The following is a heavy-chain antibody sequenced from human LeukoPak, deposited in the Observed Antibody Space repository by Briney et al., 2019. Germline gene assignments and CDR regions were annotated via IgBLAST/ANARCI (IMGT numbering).Heavy chain of an antibody. J-gene: IGHJ4*02. D-gene: IGHD2-2*01. CDR2: IYYSGST. V-gene: IGHV4-30-4*01. Sequence: SETLSLTCTVSGGSISSGDYYWSWIRQPPGKGLEWIGYIYYSGSTYYNPSLKSRVTISVGTSKNQFSLKLSSVTAADTAVYYCASSYCSSTSCLKIFDYWGQGTLVTVSS. CDR3: ASSYCSSTSCLKIFDY. CDR1: GGSISSGDYY.